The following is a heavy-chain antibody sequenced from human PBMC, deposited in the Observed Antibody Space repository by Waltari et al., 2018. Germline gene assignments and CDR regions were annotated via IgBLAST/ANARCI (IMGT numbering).Heavy chain of an antibody. Sequence: QVQLQESGPGLVKPSETLSLTCAVSGYSISSGYYWGWIRQPPGRGLEWIGSIYHSGSTYYNLSLKRRVTISVDTSKNQFSLKLSSVTAADTAVYYCARVGRYSSSSFDYWGQGTLVTVSS. CDR3: ARVGRYSSSSFDY. D-gene: IGHD6-6*01. CDR1: GYSISSGYY. V-gene: IGHV4-38-2*01. CDR2: IYHSGST. J-gene: IGHJ4*02.